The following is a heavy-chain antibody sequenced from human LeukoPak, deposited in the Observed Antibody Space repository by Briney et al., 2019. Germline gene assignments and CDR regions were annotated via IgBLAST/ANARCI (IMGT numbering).Heavy chain of an antibody. CDR1: GYSFSNYW. V-gene: IGHV5-51*01. CDR3: ARRLCTSGVCYYYFDY. CDR2: IYPGDSDT. D-gene: IGHD2-8*01. J-gene: IGHJ4*02. Sequence: GESLKISCKGSGYSFSNYWIGWVRQMPGKGLEWMGIIYPGDSDTRYSPSFQGQVTISADKSINTAYLQWSSLKASDTAIYYCARRLCTSGVCYYYFDYWGQGTLVTVPS.